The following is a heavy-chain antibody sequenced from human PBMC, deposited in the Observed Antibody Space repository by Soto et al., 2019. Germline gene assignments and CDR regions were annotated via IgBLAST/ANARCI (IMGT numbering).Heavy chain of an antibody. CDR3: ARGGWGVFDY. J-gene: IGHJ4*02. Sequence: QVQLQESGPGLVKPSQTLSLTCTVSLGSISSGGYSWSWIRQHPGKGLEWIGYIYYSGSTYYNPSLKSRVTISVDTSKKQFSLKLSSVTAADTAVYYCARGGWGVFDYWGQGTLVTVSS. CDR1: LGSISSGGYS. V-gene: IGHV4-31*03. CDR2: IYYSGST. D-gene: IGHD3-10*01.